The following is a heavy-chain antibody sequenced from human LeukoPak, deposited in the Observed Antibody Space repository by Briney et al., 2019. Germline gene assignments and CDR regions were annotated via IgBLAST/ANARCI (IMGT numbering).Heavy chain of an antibody. CDR2: ISAYNGNT. CDR1: GHTFTNYG. D-gene: IGHD1-26*01. V-gene: IGHV1-18*01. J-gene: IGHJ4*02. Sequence: ASVKVSCKASGHTFTNYGLNWVRQAPGQGLEWMGWISAYNGNTNYAQKLQGRVTMTTDTSTSTAYMELRSPRSDDTAVYYCARAGGSYRFDYWGQGTLVTVSS. CDR3: ARAGGSYRFDY.